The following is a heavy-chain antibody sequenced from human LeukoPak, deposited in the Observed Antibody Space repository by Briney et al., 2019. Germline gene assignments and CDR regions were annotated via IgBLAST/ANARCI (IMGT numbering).Heavy chain of an antibody. CDR1: GYTFTSYD. V-gene: IGHV1-8*01. CDR2: MNPNSDNT. D-gene: IGHD3-22*01. Sequence: GASVKVSCKASGYTFTSYDINWVRQATGQGLGWMGWMNPNSDNTGYAQKFQGRVTMTRNTSISTAYMELSSLRSEDTAVYYCARGGNYYDSSGSGLFDPWGQGTLVTVSS. CDR3: ARGGNYYDSSGSGLFDP. J-gene: IGHJ5*02.